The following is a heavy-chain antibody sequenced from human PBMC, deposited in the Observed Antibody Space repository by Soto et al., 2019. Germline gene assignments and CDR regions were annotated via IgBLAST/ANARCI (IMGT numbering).Heavy chain of an antibody. Sequence: EVQLVETGGGLVQPGVSLRLSCAASGLIFRSHWMSWVRQAPGKGLEWVANIRQDGNEEQYSDSVKGRFTLSRDNAKNSLYLQMNGLRVADTAVYYCAKAEGYSFDIRGQGTMVTVSS. CDR1: GLIFRSHW. CDR2: IRQDGNEE. V-gene: IGHV3-7*01. J-gene: IGHJ3*02. D-gene: IGHD1-1*01. CDR3: AKAEGYSFDI.